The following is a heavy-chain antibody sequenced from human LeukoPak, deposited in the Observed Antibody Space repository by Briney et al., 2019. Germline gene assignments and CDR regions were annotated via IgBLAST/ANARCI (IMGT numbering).Heavy chain of an antibody. V-gene: IGHV1-69*13. CDR1: GGTFSSYA. J-gene: IGHJ4*02. CDR2: IIPIFGTA. Sequence: SVKVSCKASGGTFSSYAISWVRQAPGQGLEWMGGIIPIFGTAHYAQKFQGRVTITADESTSTAYMELSSLRSEDTAVYYCARGNPPYQLLSRFDYWGQGTLVTVSS. D-gene: IGHD2-2*01. CDR3: ARGNPPYQLLSRFDY.